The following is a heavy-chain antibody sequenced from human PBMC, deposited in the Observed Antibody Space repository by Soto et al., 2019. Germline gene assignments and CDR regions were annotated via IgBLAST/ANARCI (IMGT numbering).Heavy chain of an antibody. V-gene: IGHV4-39*01. Sequence: QVQLQESGPGLVMPSETLSLTCTVSGHSISGSPYFWGWIRQPPGKRLEWIGSIFYDGYTLYTPSLKSRVTISVDTSKNQFTLKLTSVAAADTAIYFCARLQAAVPHYWGQGILVTVSS. CDR3: ARLQAAVPHY. CDR1: GHSISGSPYF. J-gene: IGHJ4*02. CDR2: IFYDGYT. D-gene: IGHD6-13*01.